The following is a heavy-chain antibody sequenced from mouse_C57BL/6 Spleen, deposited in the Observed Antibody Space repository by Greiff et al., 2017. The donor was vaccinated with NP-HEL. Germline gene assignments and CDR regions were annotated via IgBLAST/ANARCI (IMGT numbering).Heavy chain of an antibody. CDR3: ARWGYGSSLLDY. V-gene: IGHV1-82*01. CDR2: IYPGDGDT. CDR1: GYAFSSSW. Sequence: QVQLQQSGPELVKPGASVKISCKASGYAFSSSWMNWVKQRPGKGLEWIGRIYPGDGDTNYNGKFKGKATLTADKSSSTAYMQLSSLTSEDSAVYFCARWGYGSSLLDYWGQGTTLTVSS. J-gene: IGHJ2*01. D-gene: IGHD1-1*01.